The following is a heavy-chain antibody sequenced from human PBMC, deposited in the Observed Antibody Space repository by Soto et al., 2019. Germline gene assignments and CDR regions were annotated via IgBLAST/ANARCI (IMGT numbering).Heavy chain of an antibody. V-gene: IGHV3-53*02. CDR3: AREGHYYDSSGYYYYYGMDV. J-gene: IGHJ6*01. CDR1: GFTVSSNY. CDR2: IYSGGST. D-gene: IGHD3-22*01. Sequence: EVQLVETGGGLIQPGGSLRLSCAASGFTVSSNYMSWVRQAPGKGLEWVSVIYSGGSTYYADSVKGRFTISRDNSKNTLYLQLNSLRAEDTAVYYCAREGHYYDSSGYYYYYGMDVW.